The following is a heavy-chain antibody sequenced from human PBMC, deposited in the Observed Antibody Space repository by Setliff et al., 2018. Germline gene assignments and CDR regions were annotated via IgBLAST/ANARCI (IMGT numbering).Heavy chain of an antibody. CDR1: GYTFTGHY. D-gene: IGHD5-18*01. CDR3: AREGVDTRSSTDYRYYMDV. Sequence: ASVKVSCKASGYTFTGHYIHWVRQAPGKGLEWMGWINPRTGVTNYAQKFHGRVTIITDESTSTAYMELSSLTSDDTAVYYCAREGVDTRSSTDYRYYMDVWGKGTTVTVSS. J-gene: IGHJ6*03. CDR2: INPRTGVT. V-gene: IGHV1-2*02.